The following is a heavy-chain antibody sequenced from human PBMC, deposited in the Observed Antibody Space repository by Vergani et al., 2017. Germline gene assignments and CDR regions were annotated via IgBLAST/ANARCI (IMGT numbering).Heavy chain of an antibody. CDR3: ADLYGDDGCFPF. CDR2: ISGSGNSK. J-gene: IGHJ4*03. D-gene: IGHD2-21*01. V-gene: IGHV3-23*01. Sequence: EVHLLESGGGLIQPGGSLRISCAASGFTFDNYAMTWVRQAPGKGLQWVSGISGSGNSKFYADSQKGRVTISRDNSKNTVYLQINNLRAEDTYFYYCADLYGDDGCFPFWGQGTLVTVSS. CDR1: GFTFDNYA.